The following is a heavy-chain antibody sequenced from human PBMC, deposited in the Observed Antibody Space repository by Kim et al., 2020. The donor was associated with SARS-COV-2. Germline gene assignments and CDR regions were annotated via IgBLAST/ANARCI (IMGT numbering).Heavy chain of an antibody. CDR2: IIPIFGTA. D-gene: IGHD3-22*01. J-gene: IGHJ4*02. CDR1: GGTFSSYA. Sequence: SVKVSCKASGGTFSSYAISWVRQAPGQGLEWMGGIIPIFGTANYAQKFQGRVTITADESTSTAYMELSSLRSEDTAVYYCARDLSYDSSGTLGYWGQGTLVTVSS. V-gene: IGHV1-69*13. CDR3: ARDLSYDSSGTLGY.